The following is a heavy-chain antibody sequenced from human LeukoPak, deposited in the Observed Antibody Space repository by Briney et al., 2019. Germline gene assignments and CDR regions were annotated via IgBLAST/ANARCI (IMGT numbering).Heavy chain of an antibody. CDR2: IGGSVGGT. J-gene: IGHJ4*02. CDR1: GFTFSTHA. V-gene: IGHV3-23*01. Sequence: GGSLRLSCAASGFTFSTHAMSWVRQSPGKGLEWVSAIGGSVGGTHYADSVRGRFTISRDNSNNILYLQMNSLRAEDTAVYYCAKVNWDDGGDQWGQGTVVTVSS. D-gene: IGHD1-1*01. CDR3: AKVNWDDGGDQ.